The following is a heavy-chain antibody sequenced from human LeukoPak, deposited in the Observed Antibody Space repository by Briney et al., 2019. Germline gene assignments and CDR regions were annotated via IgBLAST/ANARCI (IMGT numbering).Heavy chain of an antibody. D-gene: IGHD3-22*01. CDR1: GSTFIGYY. J-gene: IGHJ4*02. CDR3: ARRMAESYYDSSGYPSLGY. CDR2: INPDSGGT. Sequence: ASVKVSCKASGSTFIGYYMHWVRQAPGQGLEWMGWINPDSGGTNYAQQFQGRVTMTRDTSISTAYMDLSRLTSDDTGVYYCARRMAESYYDSSGYPSLGYWGQGTLVTVSS. V-gene: IGHV1-2*02.